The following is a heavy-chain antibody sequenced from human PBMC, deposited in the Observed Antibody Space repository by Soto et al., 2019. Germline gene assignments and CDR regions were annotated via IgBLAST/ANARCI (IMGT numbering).Heavy chain of an antibody. Sequence: GGSLRLSCAASGFTFSDYYMSWIRQAPGKGLEWVSYISSSGSTIYYADSVKGRFTISRDNAKNSLYLQMNRLRAADTAVSSCRGGSSSLGKPQFDYWGQGTLVTV. V-gene: IGHV3-11*01. J-gene: IGHJ4*02. CDR1: GFTFSDYY. CDR2: ISSSGSTI. D-gene: IGHD6-6*01. CDR3: RGGSSSLGKPQFDY.